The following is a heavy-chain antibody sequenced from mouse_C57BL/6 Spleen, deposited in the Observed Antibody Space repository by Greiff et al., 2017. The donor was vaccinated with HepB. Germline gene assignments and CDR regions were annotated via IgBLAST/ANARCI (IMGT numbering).Heavy chain of an antibody. CDR3: ARSGYSNLGY. CDR1: GYTFTSYG. J-gene: IGHJ2*01. D-gene: IGHD2-5*01. CDR2: IYPRSGNT. Sequence: VQRVESGAELARPGASVKLSCKASGYTFTSYGISWVKQRTGQGLEWIGEIYPRSGNTYYNEKFKGKATLTADKSSSTAYMELRSLTSEDSAVYFCARSGYSNLGYWGQGTTLTVSS. V-gene: IGHV1-81*01.